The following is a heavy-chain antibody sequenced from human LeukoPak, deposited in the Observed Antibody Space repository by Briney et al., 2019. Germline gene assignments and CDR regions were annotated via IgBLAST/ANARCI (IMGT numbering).Heavy chain of an antibody. J-gene: IGHJ4*02. CDR1: GFTFSSYA. CDR2: IGASGGDP. V-gene: IGHV3-23*01. D-gene: IGHD6-19*01. CDR3: AKDRTQGSGWYLIFDY. Sequence: SGGSLRLSCAASGFTFSSYAMNWVRQAPGKGLEWVSVIGASGGDPYYADSVNGRFTISRDNSKNTLYLQMNSLRAEDTAVYFCAKDRTQGSGWYLIFDYWSQGTMVTVSS.